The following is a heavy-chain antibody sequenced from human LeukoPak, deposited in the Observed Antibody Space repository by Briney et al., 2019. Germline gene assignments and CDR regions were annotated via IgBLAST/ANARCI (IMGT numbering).Heavy chain of an antibody. V-gene: IGHV3-7*01. D-gene: IGHD6-19*01. J-gene: IGHJ4*02. CDR3: ATSHGYSSGWPTYFDY. Sequence: GGSLRLSCAASGFIFSDYWMSWVRQAPGKGLEWVANIKHDGSETYYMDSLKGRFTISRDNSKNTLYLQMNSLRAEDTAVYYCATSHGYSSGWPTYFDYWGQGTLVTVSS. CDR1: GFIFSDYW. CDR2: IKHDGSET.